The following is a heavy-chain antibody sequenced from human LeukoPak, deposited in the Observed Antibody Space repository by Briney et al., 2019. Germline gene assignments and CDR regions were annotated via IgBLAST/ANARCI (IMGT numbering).Heavy chain of an antibody. CDR3: ATLTTVVTAYYFDY. CDR1: GGSISSYY. J-gene: IGHJ4*02. D-gene: IGHD4-23*01. CDR2: IYHSGST. Sequence: SETLSLTCTVSGGSISSYYWSWIRQPSGKGLEWIGYIYHSGSTDYNPSLKSRVTISVDTSKSQFSLKLTSVTAADTAVYYCATLTTVVTAYYFDYWGQGTLVTVSS. V-gene: IGHV4-4*09.